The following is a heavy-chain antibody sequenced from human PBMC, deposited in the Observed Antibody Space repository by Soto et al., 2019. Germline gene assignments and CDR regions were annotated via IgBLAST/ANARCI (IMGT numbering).Heavy chain of an antibody. J-gene: IGHJ3*02. CDR2: ISGSGGST. CDR1: GFPFSSYA. Sequence: GEFLRLSCSASGFPFSSYAMSWVRPAPGKGLEWVSAISGSGGSTYYADSVKGRFTISRDNSKNTLYLQMNSLRAEDTAVYYCAKDQLRFLEWLPPANNDAFDIWGQGTMVTVSS. V-gene: IGHV3-23*01. CDR3: AKDQLRFLEWLPPANNDAFDI. D-gene: IGHD3-3*01.